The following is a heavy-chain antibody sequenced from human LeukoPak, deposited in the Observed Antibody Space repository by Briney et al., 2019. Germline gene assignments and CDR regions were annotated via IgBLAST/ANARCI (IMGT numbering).Heavy chain of an antibody. CDR2: IKEDGSEK. CDR3: ARDLGSPAYYYDSSGYAFDI. D-gene: IGHD3-22*01. Sequence: GGSLRLSCAASGFTFGSYWMNWVRQTPGKGLEWVANIKEDGSEKNYVDSVKGRYTISRDKAKNSLYLQMNSLRVEDTAVYCCARDLGSPAYYYDSSGYAFDIWGQGTMVPVSS. J-gene: IGHJ3*02. CDR1: GFTFGSYW. V-gene: IGHV3-7*01.